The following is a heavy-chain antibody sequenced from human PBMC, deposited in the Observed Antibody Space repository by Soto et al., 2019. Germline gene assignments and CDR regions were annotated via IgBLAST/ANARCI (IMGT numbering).Heavy chain of an antibody. CDR3: ARAHAPTLPFDF. V-gene: IGHV4-59*01. D-gene: IGHD2-15*01. CDR1: GGSMRNVY. Sequence: SETLSLTCSVSGGSMRNVYWSWIRQSPGKGLEWIGFIFHSGNAKYNPSLQSRASMSIDTSKNQFSLSLESVTAADTAVYFCARAHAPTLPFDFWGQGTLVTVSS. CDR2: IFHSGNA. J-gene: IGHJ4*02.